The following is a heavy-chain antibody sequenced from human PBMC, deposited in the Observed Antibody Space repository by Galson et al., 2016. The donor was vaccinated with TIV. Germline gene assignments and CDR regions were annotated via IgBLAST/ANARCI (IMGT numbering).Heavy chain of an antibody. CDR1: GYPFSSFG. J-gene: IGHJ6*02. CDR2: INTYNNIA. Sequence: QSGAEVKKPGSSVKVSCKASGYPFSSFGVNWVRQAPGQGPECMGWINTYNNIAAYTGNFQGRVTMTADKSTRTAYLDLRSLTSDDTAVYYCARGPAIIIKSDGDYYSFNGMDVWGQGTTVTVSS. CDR3: ARGPAIIIKSDGDYYSFNGMDV. D-gene: IGHD3-10*01. V-gene: IGHV1-18*01.